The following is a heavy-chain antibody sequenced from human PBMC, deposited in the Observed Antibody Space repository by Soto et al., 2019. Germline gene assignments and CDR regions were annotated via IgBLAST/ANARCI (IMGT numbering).Heavy chain of an antibody. CDR2: ISHGGSKK. D-gene: IGHD1-1*01. Sequence: GGSLRLSCVASGFAFSSFGMHWVRQAPGKGLEWVAFISHGGSKKKFVDSVKGRFTISRDDSGNTLYLQMNSLRADDTAVYFCAKDWNDANYDYGTDVWGQGTTVTVSS. V-gene: IGHV3-30*18. CDR3: AKDWNDANYDYGTDV. J-gene: IGHJ6*02. CDR1: GFAFSSFG.